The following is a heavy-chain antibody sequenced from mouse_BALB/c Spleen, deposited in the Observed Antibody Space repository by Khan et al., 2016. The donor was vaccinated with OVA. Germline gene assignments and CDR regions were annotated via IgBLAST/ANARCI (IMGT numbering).Heavy chain of an antibody. J-gene: IGHJ1*01. V-gene: IGHV5-12-1*01. CDR1: GFAFSSFD. CDR3: TRRPGYFDV. CDR2: ISSGGDNT. Sequence: EVELVESGGGLVKPGGSLKLSCTASGFAFSSFDMSWVRQTPEKRLEGVAYISSGGDNTYSPDTVKGRFTISRDNAKNTLYLQMSSLKSEDTAIYYCTRRPGYFDVWGAGTTVTVSS.